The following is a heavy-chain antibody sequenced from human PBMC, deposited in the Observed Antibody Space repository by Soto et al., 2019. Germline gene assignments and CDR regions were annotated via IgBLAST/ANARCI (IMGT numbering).Heavy chain of an antibody. D-gene: IGHD3-16*01. CDR3: AKGGHIDF. V-gene: IGHV3-7*03. CDR2: IKADGSET. CDR1: GFSFSTYW. J-gene: IGHJ4*02. Sequence: PGGSLRLSCVASGFSFSTYWMSWVRQVPGTGLEWVANIKADGSETHYVDSVRGRFTISRDNAKTSLYLQVNSLRAEDTAVYYCAKGGHIDFCGQGTLVTV.